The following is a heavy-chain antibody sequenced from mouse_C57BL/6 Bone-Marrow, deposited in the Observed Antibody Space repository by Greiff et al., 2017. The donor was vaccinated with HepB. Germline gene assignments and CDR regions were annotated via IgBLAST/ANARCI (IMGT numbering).Heavy chain of an antibody. CDR3: AREREFITTGNFDY. V-gene: IGHV1-81*01. CDR2: IYPRSGNT. J-gene: IGHJ2*01. CDR1: GYTFTSYG. Sequence: VKLQQSGAELARPGASVKLSCKASGYTFTSYGISWVKQRTGQGLEWIGEIYPRSGNTYYNEKFKGKATLTADKSSSTAYMELRSLTSEDSAVYFCAREREFITTGNFDYWGQGTTLTVSS. D-gene: IGHD1-1*01.